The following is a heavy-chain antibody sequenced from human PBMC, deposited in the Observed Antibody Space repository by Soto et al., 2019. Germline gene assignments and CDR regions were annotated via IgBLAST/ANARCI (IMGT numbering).Heavy chain of an antibody. CDR1: GGTFSSYA. Sequence: QVQLVQSGAEVKKPGSSVKVSCKASGGTFSSYAISWVRQAPGQGLEWMGEIIPIFGTANYAQKFQGRVTSTADESTSTAYMELSSLRSEDTAGYYCARDRGPSSGYYPYWFDPWGQGTLVTVSS. V-gene: IGHV1-69*12. D-gene: IGHD3-22*01. CDR2: IIPIFGTA. J-gene: IGHJ5*02. CDR3: ARDRGPSSGYYPYWFDP.